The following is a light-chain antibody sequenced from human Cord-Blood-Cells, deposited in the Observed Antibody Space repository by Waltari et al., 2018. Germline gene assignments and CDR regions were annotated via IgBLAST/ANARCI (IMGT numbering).Light chain of an antibody. CDR1: QSISSW. CDR3: QQYNSYSYT. J-gene: IGKJ2*01. CDR2: DAS. V-gene: IGKV1-5*01. Sequence: DIQMTQPPSTLPTSVGSRVTITCRASQSISSWLAWYQQKPGKAPKLLIYDASSLESGVPSRFSGSGSGTEFTLTISSLQPDDFATYYCQQYNSYSYTFGQGTKLEIK.